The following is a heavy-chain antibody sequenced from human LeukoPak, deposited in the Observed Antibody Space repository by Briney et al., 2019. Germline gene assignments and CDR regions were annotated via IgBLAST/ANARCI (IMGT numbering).Heavy chain of an antibody. CDR3: ARGPYSGGSSADD. CDR2: ISSSDTYT. CDR1: GFTFSDYY. Sequence: GGSLRLSCAASGFTFSDYYMSWIRQAPGKGLEWVSYISSSDTYTNYADSVKGRFTISRDNAKNSLYLQMNSLRAEDTAVYYCARGPYSGGSSADDWGQGTLVTVSS. V-gene: IGHV3-11*06. J-gene: IGHJ4*02. D-gene: IGHD6-19*01.